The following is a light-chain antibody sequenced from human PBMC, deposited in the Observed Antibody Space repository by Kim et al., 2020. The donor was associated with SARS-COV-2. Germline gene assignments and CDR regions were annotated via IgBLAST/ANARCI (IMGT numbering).Light chain of an antibody. V-gene: IGKV3-20*01. Sequence: SPGDSATLSCRASQSVSSSYLAWYQQKPGQAPRLLIYGASSRATGIPDRFSGSGSGTDFILTISRLEPEDFAVYYCQQYGSSPFTFGPGTKVDIK. CDR3: QQYGSSPFT. CDR1: QSVSSSY. J-gene: IGKJ3*01. CDR2: GAS.